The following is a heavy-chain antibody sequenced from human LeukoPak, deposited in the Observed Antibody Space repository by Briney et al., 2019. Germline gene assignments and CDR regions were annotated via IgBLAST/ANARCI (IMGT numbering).Heavy chain of an antibody. D-gene: IGHD1-14*01. CDR3: ARVGTGPLSWFDP. CDR1: GGSISDYY. J-gene: IGHJ5*02. Sequence: SETLSLTCTVSGGSISDYYWSWIRQPAGKRLEWIGRFYSSGSPNYNPSLKSRVTMSVDTSKNQFSLKLSSVTAADTAVYYCARVGTGPLSWFDPWGQGTLVTVSS. CDR2: FYSSGSP. V-gene: IGHV4-4*07.